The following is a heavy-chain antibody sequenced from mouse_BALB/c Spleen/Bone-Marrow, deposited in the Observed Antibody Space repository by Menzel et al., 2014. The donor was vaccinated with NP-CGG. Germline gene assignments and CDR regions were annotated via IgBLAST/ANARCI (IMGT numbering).Heavy chain of an antibody. CDR3: ARWEYYAMDY. D-gene: IGHD4-1*01. V-gene: IGHV14-3*02. CDR2: IDPANGNT. J-gene: IGHJ4*01. CDR1: GFNIKDTY. Sequence: VQLQQSGAELVKPGASVRLSCTASGFNIKDTYMHWVKQRPEQGLEWIGRIDPANGNTKYDPKFQGKATITADTSSNTAYLQLSSLTSEDTAVYYCARWEYYAMDYWGQGTSVTVSS.